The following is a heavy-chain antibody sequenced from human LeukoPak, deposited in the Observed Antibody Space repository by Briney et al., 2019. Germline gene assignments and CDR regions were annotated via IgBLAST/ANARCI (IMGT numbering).Heavy chain of an antibody. CDR3: ARAEHYYDSSGYCLDY. D-gene: IGHD3-22*01. Sequence: ASVKVSCKASGYTFTSYDINWVRQAPGQGLEWMGGIIPIFGTANYAQKFQGRVTITTDESTSTAYMELSSLRSEDTAVYYCARAEHYYDSSGYCLDYWGQGTLVTVSS. J-gene: IGHJ4*02. CDR2: IIPIFGTA. CDR1: GYTFTSYD. V-gene: IGHV1-69*05.